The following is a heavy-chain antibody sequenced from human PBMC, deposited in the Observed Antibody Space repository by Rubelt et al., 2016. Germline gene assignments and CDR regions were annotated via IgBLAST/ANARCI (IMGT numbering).Heavy chain of an antibody. Sequence: EVQLVESGGGLVQPGGSLRLSCAASGFTFSPYAMTWVPQPPGKGLEWVSGIFGCASRTFYSDSVQGRFTISRDNSKKMLYLQMNSLRVEDTAVYYCAKDYVSGDGYWELDSWGQGTLVTVSS. J-gene: IGHJ5*01. CDR3: AKDYVSGDGYWELDS. CDR1: GFTFSPYA. V-gene: IGHV3-23*04. D-gene: IGHD5-18*01. CDR2: IFGCASRT.